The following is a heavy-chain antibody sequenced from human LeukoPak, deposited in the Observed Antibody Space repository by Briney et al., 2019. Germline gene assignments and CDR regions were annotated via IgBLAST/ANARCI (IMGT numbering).Heavy chain of an antibody. Sequence: PGGSLRLSCAASGFTFSSYWMTWVRQAPGKGLEGVGNIKRDGSERYYVDSVKGRFTISRDNAKNSLYLQMNSLRAEDTAVYYCVRGLRPKKPRYDSSGYSSRYYFDYWGQGTLVTVSS. V-gene: IGHV3-7*01. CDR1: GFTFSSYW. J-gene: IGHJ4*02. D-gene: IGHD3-22*01. CDR2: IKRDGSER. CDR3: VRGLRPKKPRYDSSGYSSRYYFDY.